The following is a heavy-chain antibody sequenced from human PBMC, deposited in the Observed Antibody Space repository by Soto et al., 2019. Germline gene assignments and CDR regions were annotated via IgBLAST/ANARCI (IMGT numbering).Heavy chain of an antibody. CDR1: GDSVSSNSAA. CDR2: TYYRSKWYN. V-gene: IGHV6-1*01. D-gene: IGHD6-19*01. Sequence: SQTLSLTCAISGDSVSSNSAAWYWIRQSPSRGLEWLGRTYYRSKWYNDYAVSVKSRITINPDTSKNQFSLQLNSVTPEDTAVYYCARGVAVAGIGYWYFDLWGRGTLVTVSS. CDR3: ARGVAVAGIGYWYFDL. J-gene: IGHJ2*01.